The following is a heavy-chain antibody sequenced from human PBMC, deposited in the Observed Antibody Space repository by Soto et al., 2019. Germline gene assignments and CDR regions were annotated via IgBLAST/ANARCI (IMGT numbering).Heavy chain of an antibody. CDR1: GFTFSTHA. CDR2: FSGSGRNI. CDR3: AKDPPWTVGPLAMDV. J-gene: IGHJ6*02. V-gene: IGHV3-23*01. Sequence: EVQLLESGGGLVQPGGSLRLSCVASGFTFSTHAMSWVRQAPGKGLEWVSTFSGSGRNIYYAESVKGRLTISRDDSKNTLYLQMNSLRVEDTAVYYCAKDPPWTVGPLAMDVWGQGTTVTVSS. D-gene: IGHD2-2*01.